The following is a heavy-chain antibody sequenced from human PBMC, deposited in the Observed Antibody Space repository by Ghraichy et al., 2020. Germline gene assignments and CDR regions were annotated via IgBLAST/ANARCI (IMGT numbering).Heavy chain of an antibody. CDR3: ARAGERTGFDY. CDR1: GGSFSGYY. J-gene: IGHJ4*02. CDR2: INHSGST. D-gene: IGHD3-10*01. Sequence: SQTLSLTCAVYGGSFSGYYWSWIRQPPGKGLEWIGEINHSGSTNYNPSLKSRVTISVDTSKNQFSLKLSSVTAADTAVYYCARAGERTGFDYWGQGTLVTVSS. V-gene: IGHV4-34*01.